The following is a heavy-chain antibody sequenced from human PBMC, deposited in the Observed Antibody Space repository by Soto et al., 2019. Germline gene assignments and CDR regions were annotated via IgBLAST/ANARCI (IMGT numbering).Heavy chain of an antibody. CDR3: DRELGRYGYLWYFDY. D-gene: IGHD5-12*01. J-gene: IGHJ4*02. CDR2: IYYSGST. V-gene: IGHV4-30-4*01. Sequence: SETLSLTCTVSGGSISSGDYYWSWIRQPPGKGLEWIGYIYYSGSTYYNPSLKGRVTISVDTSKNQFSLKLSSVTAADTAVYYCDRELGRYGYLWYFDYWGQGTLVTVSS. CDR1: GGSISSGDYY.